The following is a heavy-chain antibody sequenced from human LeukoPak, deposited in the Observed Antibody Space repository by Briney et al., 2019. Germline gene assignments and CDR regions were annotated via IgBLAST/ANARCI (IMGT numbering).Heavy chain of an antibody. CDR2: IYYSGST. CDR3: ARPHYYDSSCDY. D-gene: IGHD3-22*01. V-gene: IGHV4-39*01. CDR1: GGSISSSSYY. Sequence: SETLSLTCTVSGGSISSSSYYWGWLRQPPGKGLEWIGSIYYSGSTYYNPSLKSRVTISVDTSKNQFSLKLSSVTAADTAVYYCARPHYYDSSCDYWGQGTLVTVSS. J-gene: IGHJ4*02.